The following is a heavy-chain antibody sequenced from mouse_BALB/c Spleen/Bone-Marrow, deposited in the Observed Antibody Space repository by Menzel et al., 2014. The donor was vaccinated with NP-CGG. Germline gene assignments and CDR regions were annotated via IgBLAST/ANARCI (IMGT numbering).Heavy chain of an antibody. D-gene: IGHD2-10*02. Sequence: QVQLQQSGPSLVQPSQSLSITCTVSGFSLTSYGVHWVRQSPGKGLEWLGVIWRGGSTDYNAAFMSRLSITKDNSKGQVFFKMNSLQADDTAIYYCAKNSRYGSYGGLDAREYWGQGSSVTGSS. J-gene: IGHJ4*01. V-gene: IGHV2-5-1*01. CDR2: IWRGGST. CDR3: AKNSRYGSYGGLDAREY. CDR1: GFSLTSYG.